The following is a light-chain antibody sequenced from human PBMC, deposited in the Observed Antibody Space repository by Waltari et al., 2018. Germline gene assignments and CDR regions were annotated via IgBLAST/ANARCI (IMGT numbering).Light chain of an antibody. Sequence: DIVMTQSPDSLAGPRGERATINCESPLSLLYDFDNKNYLAWYQQKPGQPPKLLIHWASTRESGVPDRFSGSGSGTEFALTISSLQAEDVAVYYCQQYLRAPRTFGQGTALEIK. CDR1: LSLLYDFDNKNY. V-gene: IGKV4-1*01. J-gene: IGKJ2*02. CDR3: QQYLRAPRT. CDR2: WAS.